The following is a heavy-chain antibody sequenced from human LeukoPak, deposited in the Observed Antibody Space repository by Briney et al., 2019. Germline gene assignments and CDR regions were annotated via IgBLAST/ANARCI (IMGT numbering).Heavy chain of an antibody. CDR1: GFTFDDYA. CDR2: INGDGGST. V-gene: IGHV3-43*02. CDR3: ARDMGIAVAGTAFGAFDI. Sequence: QPGGSLRLSCAASGFTFDDYAMHWVRQAPGKGLEWVSLINGDGGSTYYADSVKGRFTISRDNSKDSLYLQMNSLRTEDTALYYCARDMGIAVAGTAFGAFDIWGQGTMVTVSS. D-gene: IGHD6-19*01. J-gene: IGHJ3*02.